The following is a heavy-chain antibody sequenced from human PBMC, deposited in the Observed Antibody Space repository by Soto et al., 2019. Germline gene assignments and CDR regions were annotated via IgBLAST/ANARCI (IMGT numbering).Heavy chain of an antibody. CDR1: GFTFSSYS. V-gene: IGHV3-21*01. Sequence: PGGSLRVSCAASGFTFSSYSINWVRQAPGKGLEWVSSISSSSSYIYYADSVKGRFTISRDNAKNSLYLQMNSLRAEDTAVYYCARYYDFWSGYGPYYYYYYGMDVWGQGTTVTVSS. J-gene: IGHJ6*02. CDR2: ISSSSSYI. CDR3: ARYYDFWSGYGPYYYYYYGMDV. D-gene: IGHD3-3*01.